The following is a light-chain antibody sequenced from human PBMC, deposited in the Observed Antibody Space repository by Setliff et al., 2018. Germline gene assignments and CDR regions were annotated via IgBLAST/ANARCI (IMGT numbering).Light chain of an antibody. J-gene: IGLJ1*01. CDR1: SSDVGGYNY. CDR3: SSYAGSNNPYV. Sequence: SALAQPRSVSGSPGQSVTISCTGTSSDVGGYNYVSWYQQHPGKAPKLMIYDVSKRPSGVPDRFSGSKSGNTASLTISGLQAEDEADYYCSSYAGSNNPYVFGTGTKV. CDR2: DVS. V-gene: IGLV2-11*01.